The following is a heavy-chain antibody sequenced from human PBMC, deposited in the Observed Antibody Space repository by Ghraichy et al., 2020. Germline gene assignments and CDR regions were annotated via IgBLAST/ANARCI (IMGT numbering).Heavy chain of an antibody. V-gene: IGHV4-30-2*01. CDR3: ARGSGDYFGGTELYYFDY. D-gene: IGHD4-17*01. J-gene: IGHJ4*02. CDR2: IYHSGST. Sequence: SETLSLTCAVSGGSISSGGYSWSWIRQPPGKGLEWIGYIYHSGSTYYNPSLKSRVTISVDRSKNQFSLKLSSVTAADTAVYYCARGSGDYFGGTELYYFDYWGQGTLVTVSS. CDR1: GGSISSGGYS.